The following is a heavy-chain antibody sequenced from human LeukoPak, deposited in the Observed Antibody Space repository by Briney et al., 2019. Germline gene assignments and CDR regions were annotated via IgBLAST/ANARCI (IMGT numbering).Heavy chain of an antibody. V-gene: IGHV4-61*02. CDR2: IYPSGST. J-gene: IGHJ4*02. CDR3: ARGGMITFGGVIVEN. Sequence: PSETLSLTCTVSGGSISSGSYHWSWIRQPAGKGLEWIGRIYPSGSTNYNPSLKSRVTISVDTSKNQFSLKLSSVTAADTAVYYCARGGMITFGGVIVENWGQGTLVTVSS. CDR1: GGSISSGSYH. D-gene: IGHD3-16*02.